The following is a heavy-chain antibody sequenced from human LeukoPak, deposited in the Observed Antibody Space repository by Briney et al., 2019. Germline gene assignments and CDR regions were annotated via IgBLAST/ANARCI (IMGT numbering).Heavy chain of an antibody. J-gene: IGHJ3*02. D-gene: IGHD1/OR15-1a*01. V-gene: IGHV4-34*01. CDR3: ARGTNDAFDI. Sequence: SETLSLTCAVYGGSFSGYYWSWIRQPPGKGLEWIGYIYHSGSTYYNPSLKSRVTISVDRSKNQFSLKLSSVTAADTAVYYCARGTNDAFDIWGQGTMVTVSS. CDR1: GGSFSGYY. CDR2: IYHSGST.